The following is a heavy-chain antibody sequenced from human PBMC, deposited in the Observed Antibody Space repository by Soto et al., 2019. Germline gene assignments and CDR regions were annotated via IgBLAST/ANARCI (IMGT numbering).Heavy chain of an antibody. CDR2: INAGNGNT. D-gene: IGHD1-26*01. V-gene: IGHV1-3*01. CDR3: ARDSMGATFDY. J-gene: IGHJ4*02. CDR1: GYTFTSYA. Sequence: ASGKVSCKASGYTFTSYAMHWVRQAPGQRLEWMGWINAGNGNTKYSQKFQGRVTITRDTSASTAYMELSSLRSEDTAVYYCARDSMGATFDYWGQGTLVTVSS.